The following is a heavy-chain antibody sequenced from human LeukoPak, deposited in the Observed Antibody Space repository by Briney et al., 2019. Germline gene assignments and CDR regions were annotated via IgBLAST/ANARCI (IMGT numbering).Heavy chain of an antibody. CDR3: ARPHYRFYYMDV. CDR2: INHSGST. Sequence: PSETLSLTCAVYGGSFSGYYWSWIRQPPGKGLEWIGEINHSGSTNYNPSLKSRVTISVDTSKNQFSLKLSSVTAADTAVYYCARPHYRFYYMDVWGKGTTVTVSS. D-gene: IGHD4-11*01. CDR1: GGSFSGYY. J-gene: IGHJ6*03. V-gene: IGHV4-34*01.